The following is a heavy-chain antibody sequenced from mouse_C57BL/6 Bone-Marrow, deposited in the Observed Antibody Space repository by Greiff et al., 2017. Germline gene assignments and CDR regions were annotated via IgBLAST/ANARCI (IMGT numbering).Heavy chain of an antibody. J-gene: IGHJ2*01. CDR3: SRYYGSSYVDDY. V-gene: IGHV1-26*01. CDR1: GYTFTDYY. D-gene: IGHD1-1*01. CDR2: INPNNGGT. Sequence: VQLQQSGPELVKPGASVKISCKASGYTFTDYYMNWVKQSHGKSLEWIGDINPNNGGTSYNQKFKGKATLTVDKSSSTAYMELRSLTSEDSAVYYCSRYYGSSYVDDYWGQGTTLTVSS.